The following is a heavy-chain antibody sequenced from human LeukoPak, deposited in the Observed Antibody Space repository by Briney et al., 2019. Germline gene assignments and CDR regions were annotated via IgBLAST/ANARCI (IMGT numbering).Heavy chain of an antibody. D-gene: IGHD3-10*01. Sequence: GASVKVSCKGSGCTFSSYTISWVRQAPGQGLEWMGSIIPILGIANYVQKFQGRVTITANKSTSTAYMELSSLRSEDRAVYYCARASLDYYGSGSSPTAYYYYYGIDVWGQGTTVTVSS. V-gene: IGHV1-69*02. CDR2: IIPILGIA. CDR3: ARASLDYYGSGSSPTAYYYYYGIDV. CDR1: GCTFSSYT. J-gene: IGHJ6*02.